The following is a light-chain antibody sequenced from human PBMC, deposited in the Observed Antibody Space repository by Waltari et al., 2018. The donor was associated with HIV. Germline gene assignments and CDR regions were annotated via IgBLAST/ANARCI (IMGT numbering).Light chain of an antibody. Sequence: QSVLTQPPSVSGAPGQRVTISCTGSSSNIGAGYDVHWYQQLPGRAHKLLIYVNPKRPSGGPDRVSGSKSGTSAALAITGLQAVDETDYYCQSYDTSLSASVFGTGTKVTVL. CDR3: QSYDTSLSASV. V-gene: IGLV1-40*01. CDR2: VNP. J-gene: IGLJ1*01. CDR1: SSNIGAGYD.